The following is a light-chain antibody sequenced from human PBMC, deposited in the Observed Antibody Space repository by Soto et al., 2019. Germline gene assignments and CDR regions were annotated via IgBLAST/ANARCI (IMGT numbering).Light chain of an antibody. J-gene: IGKJ1*01. CDR2: ATS. CDR3: QQYNNWPWT. Sequence: EVVLTQSPGTLSLSPGERATLSCRASQSVSSSYLAWYQQKPGQAPRLLIYATSTRATGIPARFSGSGSGTDFTLTISSLQSEDFAVYYCQQYNNWPWTFGQGTKVDIK. CDR1: QSVSSSY. V-gene: IGKV3-15*01.